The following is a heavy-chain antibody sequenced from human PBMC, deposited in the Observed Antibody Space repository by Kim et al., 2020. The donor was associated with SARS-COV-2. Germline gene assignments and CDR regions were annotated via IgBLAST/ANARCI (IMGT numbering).Heavy chain of an antibody. D-gene: IGHD2-2*01. J-gene: IGHJ5*02. Sequence: ASVKVSCKVSGYTLIELSMHWVRQAPGKGLEWMGGFDPEDGETIYAQKFQGRVTMTEDTSTDTAYMELSSLRSDDTAVYYCATAPSYCSSTSCHPNWFDPWGQGTLVTVSS. CDR2: FDPEDGET. V-gene: IGHV1-24*01. CDR1: GYTLIELS. CDR3: ATAPSYCSSTSCHPNWFDP.